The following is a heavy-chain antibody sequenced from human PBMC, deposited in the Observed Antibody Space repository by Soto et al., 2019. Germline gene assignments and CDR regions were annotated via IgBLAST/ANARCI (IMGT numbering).Heavy chain of an antibody. V-gene: IGHV4-59*01. CDR1: GGSISSYY. J-gene: IGHJ6*02. D-gene: IGHD1-7*01. CDR2: IYYSGST. Sequence: QVQLQESGPGLVKPSETLSLTCTVSGGSISSYYWSWIRQPPGKGLEWIGYIYYSGSTNYNPSLKSRVTTAADTSKNPVSRKLSSVPAADTAVYYCAREGLITGTGSSCDGMDVWGQGTTVTVSS. CDR3: AREGLITGTGSSCDGMDV.